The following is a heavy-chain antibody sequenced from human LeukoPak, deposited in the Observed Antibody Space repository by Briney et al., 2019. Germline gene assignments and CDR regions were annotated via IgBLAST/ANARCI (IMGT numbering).Heavy chain of an antibody. CDR2: IKCKTDGGTT. J-gene: IGHJ5*02. Sequence: GGSLRLSCAASGFTFSNAWMSWVRQAPGKGLEWVGRIKCKTDGGTTDYAAPVKGRFTISRDDSKNTLYLQMNSLKTEDTAVYYCTTDLQYYGSGSYLGAQNWFDPWGQGTLVTVSS. D-gene: IGHD3-10*01. CDR1: GFTFSNAW. CDR3: TTDLQYYGSGSYLGAQNWFDP. V-gene: IGHV3-15*01.